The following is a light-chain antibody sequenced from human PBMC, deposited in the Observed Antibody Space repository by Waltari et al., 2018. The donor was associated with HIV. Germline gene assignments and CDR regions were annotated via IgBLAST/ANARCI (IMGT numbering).Light chain of an antibody. J-gene: IGKJ1*01. V-gene: IGKV4-1*01. CDR3: QQYYSTPWT. Sequence: DIVMTQSPDSLVVSLGERATINCKSSQSVLYRSNNRNYLAWYQQKPGQPPKLLIYWASTRESGVPHRFRGRGSGTDFTLTISSLQAEDVAVYYCQQYYSTPWTFGQGTKVEIK. CDR1: QSVLYRSNNRNY. CDR2: WAS.